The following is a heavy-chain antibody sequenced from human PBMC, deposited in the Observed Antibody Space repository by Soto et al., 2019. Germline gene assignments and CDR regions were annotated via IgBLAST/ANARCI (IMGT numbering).Heavy chain of an antibody. Sequence: QVLLVESGGGVVQPGRSLRLSCAASGFPFTTYGMHWVREGPGKGLEWVAVISYDGSNTYYADSVKGRFTISRDNSKNTLFLQMNILRGEDTALYYCAKSHVVGRIGFFDFWGQGILVTVSS. CDR2: ISYDGSNT. J-gene: IGHJ4*02. V-gene: IGHV3-30*18. CDR3: AKSHVVGRIGFFDF. D-gene: IGHD2-15*01. CDR1: GFPFTTYG.